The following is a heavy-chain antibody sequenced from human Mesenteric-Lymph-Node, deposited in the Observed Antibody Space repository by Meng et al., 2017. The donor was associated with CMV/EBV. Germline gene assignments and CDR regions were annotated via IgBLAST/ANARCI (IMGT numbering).Heavy chain of an antibody. CDR3: AKDAHRVVWCGYHSQAFDI. J-gene: IGHJ3*02. Sequence: GESLKISCAASGFTFSSYAMSWVRQAPGKGLEWVSSISGSGESTYYADSVKGRFTISRDNYKNTLFLQMNSLRAEDTAVYYCAKDAHRVVWCGYHSQAFDIWGQGTMVTVSS. D-gene: IGHD3-3*01. CDR1: GFTFSSYA. V-gene: IGHV3-23*01. CDR2: ISGSGEST.